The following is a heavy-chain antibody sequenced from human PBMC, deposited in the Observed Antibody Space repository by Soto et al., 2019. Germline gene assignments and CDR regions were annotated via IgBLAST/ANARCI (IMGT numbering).Heavy chain of an antibody. D-gene: IGHD2-15*01. CDR3: ARGYCSGGGCAVYDY. J-gene: IGHJ4*02. Sequence: QVQLQESGPGLVKPSQTLALTCTVSGGSISSSGYYWNWIRQHPGMGLEWIGYIYYSGSTYYNPSLKSRVTISGDTSKNPFTLNLNSVTDADTAVYYCARGYCSGGGCAVYDYWGQGTRVTVSS. CDR2: IYYSGST. V-gene: IGHV4-31*03. CDR1: GGSISSSGYY.